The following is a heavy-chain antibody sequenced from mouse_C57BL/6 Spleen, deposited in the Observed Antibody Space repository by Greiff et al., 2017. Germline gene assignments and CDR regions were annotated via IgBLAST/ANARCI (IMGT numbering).Heavy chain of an antibody. Sequence: EVQLQESGAELVRPGASVKLSCTASGFNIKDDYMHWVKQRPEQGLEWIGWIDPENGDTEYASKFQGKATIAADTSSNTAYLQLSSLTSEDTAVYYCTTFLLGFAYWGQGTLVTVSA. J-gene: IGHJ3*01. CDR1: GFNIKDDY. CDR3: TTFLLGFAY. CDR2: IDPENGDT. V-gene: IGHV14-4*01. D-gene: IGHD2-1*01.